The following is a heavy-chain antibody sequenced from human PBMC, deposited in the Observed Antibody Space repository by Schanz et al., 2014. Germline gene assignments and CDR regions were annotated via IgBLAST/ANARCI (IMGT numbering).Heavy chain of an antibody. Sequence: EVHLLESGGGLVPPGGSLRLSCAASGFNFSDYAMCWVRQAPGKGLEWVSAISGGGGTTYYTDSVKGRFNISRDNSKSTLYLQMNSLRAEDTAVYYCAKDGPGGSGSYSADGGMDVWGQGTTVTVSS. CDR1: GFNFSDYA. V-gene: IGHV3-23*01. J-gene: IGHJ6*02. CDR2: ISGGGGTT. CDR3: AKDGPGGSGSYSADGGMDV. D-gene: IGHD3-10*01.